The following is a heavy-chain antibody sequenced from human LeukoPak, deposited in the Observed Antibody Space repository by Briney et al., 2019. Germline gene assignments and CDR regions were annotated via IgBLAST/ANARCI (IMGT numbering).Heavy chain of an antibody. CDR1: GFTFTNYW. D-gene: IGHD3-10*01. J-gene: IGHJ4*02. Sequence: GGSLRLSCAASGFTFTNYWMSWVRPAPGKGLEGVANIKPDGSEKYYVDSVKGRYTISRDNAKNSLYLQMNSLRAEDTAVYYCARDYYYGSGSYLKWGQGTLVTVSS. V-gene: IGHV3-7*01. CDR3: ARDYYYGSGSYLK. CDR2: IKPDGSEK.